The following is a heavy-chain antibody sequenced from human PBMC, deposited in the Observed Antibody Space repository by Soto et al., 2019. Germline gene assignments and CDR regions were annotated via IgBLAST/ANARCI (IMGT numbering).Heavy chain of an antibody. J-gene: IGHJ4*02. Sequence: SETLSLTCTVSGGSISSYYWSWIRQPPGKGLEWIGYIYYSGSTDYNPSLKSRVTISVDTSKNQFSLKLSSVTAADTAVYYCARAIQVDIVATIFDYWGQGTLVTVS. CDR1: GGSISSYY. D-gene: IGHD5-12*01. V-gene: IGHV4-59*01. CDR2: IYYSGST. CDR3: ARAIQVDIVATIFDY.